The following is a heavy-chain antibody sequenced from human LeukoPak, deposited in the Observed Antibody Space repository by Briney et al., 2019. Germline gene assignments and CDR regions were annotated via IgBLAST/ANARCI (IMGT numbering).Heavy chain of an antibody. CDR3: ARDHQLPNWFDP. V-gene: IGHV1-8*02. CDR2: MNPNSGNT. J-gene: IGHJ5*02. CDR1: GYTFTSYY. D-gene: IGHD2-2*01. Sequence: ASVKVSCKASGYTFTSYYMHWVRQATGQGLEWMGWMNPNSGNTGYAQKFQGRVTMTRNTSISTAYMELSSLRSEDTAVYYCARDHQLPNWFDPWGQGTLVTVSS.